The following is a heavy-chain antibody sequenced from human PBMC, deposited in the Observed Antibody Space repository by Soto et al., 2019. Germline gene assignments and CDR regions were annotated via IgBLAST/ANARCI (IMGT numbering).Heavy chain of an antibody. Sequence: ASVXVSCKASGYTFTSYDINWVRQATGQGLEWMGWMNPNSGNTGYAQKFQGRVTMTRNTSISTAYMELSSLRSEDTAVYYCARGPYYDFWSGYYPGYYYYYMDVWGKGTTVTVSS. D-gene: IGHD3-3*01. CDR1: GYTFTSYD. V-gene: IGHV1-8*01. CDR2: MNPNSGNT. J-gene: IGHJ6*03. CDR3: ARGPYYDFWSGYYPGYYYYYMDV.